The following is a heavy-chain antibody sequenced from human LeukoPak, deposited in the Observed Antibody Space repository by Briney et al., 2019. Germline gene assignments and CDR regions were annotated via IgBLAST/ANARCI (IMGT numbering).Heavy chain of an antibody. CDR1: GGSISSYY. J-gene: IGHJ4*02. V-gene: IGHV4-59*01. CDR3: ASRNDYFDY. Sequence: SETLSLTCTVSGGSISSYYWSWIRQPPGKGLEWIGYIYYSGSTNYNPSLRSRVTISVDTSKNQFSLKLSSVTAADTAVYYCASRNDYFDYWGQGTLVTVSS. CDR2: IYYSGST.